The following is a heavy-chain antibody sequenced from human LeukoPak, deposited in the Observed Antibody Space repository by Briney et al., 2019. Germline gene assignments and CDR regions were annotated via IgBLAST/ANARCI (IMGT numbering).Heavy chain of an antibody. J-gene: IGHJ6*03. D-gene: IGHD3-9*01. CDR3: ARDGAVLRYFDWLSPRVYYYYMDV. V-gene: IGHV3-21*01. CDR1: GFTFSSYS. Sequence: GGSLRLSCAASGFTFSSYSMNWARQAPGKGLEWVSSISSSSSYIYYADSVKGRFTISRDNAKNSLYLQMNSLRAEDTAVYYCARDGAVLRYFDWLSPRVYYYYMDVWGKGTTVTISS. CDR2: ISSSSSYI.